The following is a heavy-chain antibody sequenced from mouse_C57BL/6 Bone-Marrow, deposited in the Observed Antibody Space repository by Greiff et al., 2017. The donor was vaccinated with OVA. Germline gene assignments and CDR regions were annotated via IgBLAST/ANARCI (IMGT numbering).Heavy chain of an antibody. V-gene: IGHV7-3*01. Sequence: EVNLVESGGGLVQPGDSLSLSCAASGFTFTNYYMSWVRQPPGKALEWLAFIRNKPNGSTTEYSASVKGRFTISRDNSQSIRYLQMNALRAEDSATYYCARYKGRVAVDYFDYWGQGTALTVSS. CDR2: IRNKPNGSTT. D-gene: IGHD1-1*01. CDR1: GFTFTNYY. J-gene: IGHJ2*01. CDR3: ARYKGRVAVDYFDY.